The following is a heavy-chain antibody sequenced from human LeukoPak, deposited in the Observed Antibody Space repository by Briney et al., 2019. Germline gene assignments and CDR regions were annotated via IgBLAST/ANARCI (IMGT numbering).Heavy chain of an antibody. CDR1: GVIFSGSA. Sequence: PGGSLRLSCAASGVIFSGSAVHWGCHASGKGQEWIGRIRSKANDNATAYADSLKSGFTVSRDDSKNTAYLQMNSLNTEDTSVYYGAKDSSLDGPFDYWGQGTLVTVSS. D-gene: IGHD6-6*01. V-gene: IGHV3-73*01. CDR3: AKDSSLDGPFDY. J-gene: IGHJ4*02. CDR2: IRSKANDNAT.